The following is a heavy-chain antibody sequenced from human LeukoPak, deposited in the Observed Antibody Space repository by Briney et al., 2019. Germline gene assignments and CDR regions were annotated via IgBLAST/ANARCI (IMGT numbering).Heavy chain of an antibody. Sequence: GGSLRLSCAASGFTFSSNYMSWVRQAPGKGLEWVSVIYSGGSTYYADSVKGRFTISRYNSKNTLYLQMNSLRAEDTAVYYCATELSGYGRIGYWGQGTLVTVSS. CDR1: GFTFSSNY. CDR3: ATELSGYGRIGY. D-gene: IGHD5-12*01. CDR2: IYSGGST. J-gene: IGHJ4*02. V-gene: IGHV3-53*04.